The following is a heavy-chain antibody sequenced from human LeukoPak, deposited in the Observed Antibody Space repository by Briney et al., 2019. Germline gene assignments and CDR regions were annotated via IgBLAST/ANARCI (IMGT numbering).Heavy chain of an antibody. CDR2: IYYSGST. Sequence: PSETLSLTCTVSGVSISSYYWSWIRQPPGKGLEWIGYIYYSGSTNYNPSLKSRVTISVDTSKNQFSLKLSSVTAADTAVYYCARCVDYYYYGMDVWGQGTTVTVSS. J-gene: IGHJ6*02. CDR1: GVSISSYY. V-gene: IGHV4-59*12. CDR3: ARCVDYYYYGMDV.